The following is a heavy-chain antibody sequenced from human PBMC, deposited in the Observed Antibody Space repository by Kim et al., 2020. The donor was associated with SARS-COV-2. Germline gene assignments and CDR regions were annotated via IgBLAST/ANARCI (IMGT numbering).Heavy chain of an antibody. CDR3: AKDTAAGLGIRSGMAID. J-gene: IGHJ4*01. D-gene: IGHD7-27*01. V-gene: IGHV3-9*01. CDR1: GFTFDDYA. CDR2: ISWNSGSI. Sequence: GGSLRISCAASGFTFDDYAMHWVRQAPGKGLEWVSGISWNSGSIGYADSVKGRFTISRDNAKNSLYLQMNSLRAEDTALYYCAKDTAAGLGIRSGMAID.